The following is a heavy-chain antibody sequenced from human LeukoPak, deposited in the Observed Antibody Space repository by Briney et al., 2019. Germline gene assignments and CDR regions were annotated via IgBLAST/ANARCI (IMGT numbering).Heavy chain of an antibody. J-gene: IGHJ4*02. V-gene: IGHV3-21*01. Sequence: DGSLTLSCAASGFTLSTYSMDWVRQAPGKGLQWVSTITPSSTDIYYGDSVKGRFTISRDDAKNLVYLQMNSLRAEDTAVYFCARDAAGWSRDYWGQGPLVPVSS. CDR1: GFTLSTYS. CDR2: ITPSSTDI. D-gene: IGHD6-19*01. CDR3: ARDAAGWSRDY.